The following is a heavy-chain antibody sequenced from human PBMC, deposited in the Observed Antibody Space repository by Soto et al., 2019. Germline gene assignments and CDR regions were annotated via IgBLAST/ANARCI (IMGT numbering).Heavy chain of an antibody. D-gene: IGHD2-2*02. J-gene: IGHJ5*02. CDR3: ARRATTGYCSSTSCYTRDWFDP. CDR1: GGTFSSYA. Sequence: ASVKVSCKASGGTFSSYAISWVRQAPGQGLEWMGWISAYNGNTNYAQKLQGRVTMTTDTSTSTAYMELRSLRSDDTAVYYCARRATTGYCSSTSCYTRDWFDPWGQGTLVTVSS. V-gene: IGHV1-18*01. CDR2: ISAYNGNT.